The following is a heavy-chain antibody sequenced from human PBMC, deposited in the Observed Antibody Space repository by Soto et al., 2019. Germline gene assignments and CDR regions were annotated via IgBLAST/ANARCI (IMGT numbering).Heavy chain of an antibody. CDR1: GDSVSSNSAA. D-gene: IGHD5-12*01. Sequence: SPTLSLTCAISGDSVSSNSAAWNWIRQSPSRGLEWLGRTYYRSKWYNDYAVSVKSRITINPDTSKNQFSLQLNSVTPEDTAVYYCARDRWLRLHYYYGMDVWGQGTTVTVSS. V-gene: IGHV6-1*01. CDR3: ARDRWLRLHYYYGMDV. J-gene: IGHJ6*02. CDR2: TYYRSKWYN.